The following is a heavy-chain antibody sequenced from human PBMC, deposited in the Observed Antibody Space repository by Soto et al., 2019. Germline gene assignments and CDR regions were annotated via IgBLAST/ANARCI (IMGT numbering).Heavy chain of an antibody. V-gene: IGHV4-31*02. Sequence: ESGGGWVQPGGSLRLSCAASGFTFSSYAMGWVRQAPGKGPEWIGYIYYSGSTYYNPSLKSRVTISVDTSKNQFSLKLSSVTAADTAVYYCARGGNWSHGRFDPWGQGTLVTVSS. D-gene: IGHD1-1*01. CDR2: IYYSGST. CDR1: GFTFSSYA. J-gene: IGHJ5*02. CDR3: ARGGNWSHGRFDP.